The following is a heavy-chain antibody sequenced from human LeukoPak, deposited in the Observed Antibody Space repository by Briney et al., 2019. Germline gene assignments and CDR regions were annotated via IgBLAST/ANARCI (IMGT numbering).Heavy chain of an antibody. CDR2: VMSSGSTT. Sequence: GGSLRLSCAASGFTFSSYAMDWVRQAPGKGLEWVSSVMSSGSTTYYADSMKGRFTISRDNSKDSLFLQINSLRAEDTAVYYCAKASTRDSGYYFDSWGQGTLVNVSS. CDR1: GFTFSSYA. J-gene: IGHJ4*02. CDR3: AKASTRDSGYYFDS. V-gene: IGHV3-23*05. D-gene: IGHD3-22*01.